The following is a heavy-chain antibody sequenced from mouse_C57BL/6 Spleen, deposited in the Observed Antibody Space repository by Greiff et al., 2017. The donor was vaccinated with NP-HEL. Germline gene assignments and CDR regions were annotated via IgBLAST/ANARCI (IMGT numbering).Heavy chain of an antibody. V-gene: IGHV5-12*01. Sequence: EVQLVESGGGLVQPGGSLKLSCAASGFTFSDYYMYWVRQTPEKRLEWVAYISNGGGSTYYPDTVKGRFTISRDNAKNTLYLQMSRLKSEDTAMYYCTRPTFITTGYAVDYWGQGTSVTVSS. CDR1: GFTFSDYY. CDR2: ISNGGGST. J-gene: IGHJ4*01. CDR3: TRPTFITTGYAVDY. D-gene: IGHD1-1*01.